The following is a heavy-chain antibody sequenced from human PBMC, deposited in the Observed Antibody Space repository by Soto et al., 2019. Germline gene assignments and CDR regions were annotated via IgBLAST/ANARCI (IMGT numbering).Heavy chain of an antibody. CDR3: ARGTTGSSAYYYDRRAELLDY. D-gene: IGHD3-22*01. Sequence: SETLSLTCAVYGGSFSGYYWTWIRQPPEKGLEWIGEINHSGTTKYNPSLESRVTISADTSKNQFSLRLTSVTAADTAVYYCARGTTGSSAYYYDRRAELLDYRAQGALVPVSS. CDR1: GGSFSGYY. J-gene: IGHJ4*02. CDR2: INHSGTT. V-gene: IGHV4-34*01.